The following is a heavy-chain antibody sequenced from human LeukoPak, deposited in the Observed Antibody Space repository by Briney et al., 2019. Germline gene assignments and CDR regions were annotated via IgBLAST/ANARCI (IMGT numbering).Heavy chain of an antibody. CDR1: GFTVSSNY. D-gene: IGHD3-22*01. CDR3: ARDLNYDSAY. V-gene: IGHV3-53*01. Sequence: PGASLRLSCAASGFTVSSNYMSWVHQAPGKGLEWVSVIYSGGSTYYADSVKGRFTISRDNSKNTVYLQMNSLRAEDTAVYYCARDLNYDSAYWGQGTLVTVSA. J-gene: IGHJ4*02. CDR2: IYSGGST.